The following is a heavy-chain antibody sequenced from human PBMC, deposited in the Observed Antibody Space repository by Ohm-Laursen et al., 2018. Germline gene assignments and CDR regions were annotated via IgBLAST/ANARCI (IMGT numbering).Heavy chain of an antibody. D-gene: IGHD3-10*01. CDR3: TKGLSGGTGHGNWFDP. Sequence: SLRLSCSASGFTFSGYAMSWVRQAPGKGLEWVPVATGSGRYTYYRDSVKGRFTISRDNSKNTLYLQMSSLRVEDTAVYYCTKGLSGGTGHGNWFDPWGQGTLVIVSS. V-gene: IGHV3-23*01. CDR2: ATGSGRYT. J-gene: IGHJ5*02. CDR1: GFTFSGYA.